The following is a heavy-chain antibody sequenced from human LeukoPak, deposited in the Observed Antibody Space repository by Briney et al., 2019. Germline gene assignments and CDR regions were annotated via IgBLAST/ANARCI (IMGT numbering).Heavy chain of an antibody. D-gene: IGHD3-22*01. V-gene: IGHV1-24*01. J-gene: IGHJ4*02. CDR2: FDPEDGET. CDR1: GYTLTELS. CDR3: ATDYYDSSGYSL. Sequence: ASLKVSCKVSGYTLTELSMHWVRQAPGKGGEWMGGFDPEDGETIYAQKFQGRVTMTEDTSTDTAYMELSSLRSEDTAVYYCATDYYDSSGYSLWGQGTLVTVSS.